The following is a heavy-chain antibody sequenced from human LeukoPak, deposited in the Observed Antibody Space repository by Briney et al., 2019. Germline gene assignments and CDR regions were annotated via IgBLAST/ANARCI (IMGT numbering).Heavy chain of an antibody. Sequence: GESLQISCQCSGYSFTSYWIGWVRQLPGKGLEWMGIIYPGDSDTRYSPSFQGQVTISADKSISTAYLQWSSLKASDTAMYYCARWVVGYCSGGSCPRRFDPWGQGTLVTVSS. J-gene: IGHJ5*02. CDR1: GYSFTSYW. D-gene: IGHD2-15*01. CDR2: IYPGDSDT. V-gene: IGHV5-51*01. CDR3: ARWVVGYCSGGSCPRRFDP.